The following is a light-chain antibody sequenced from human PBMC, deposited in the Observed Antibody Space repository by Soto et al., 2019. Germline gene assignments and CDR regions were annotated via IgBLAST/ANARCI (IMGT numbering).Light chain of an antibody. CDR3: LSADSSGNYEV. V-gene: IGLV3-25*02. J-gene: IGLJ2*01. Sequence: SFELRQVPSVSVSPGQTARITCSGDALPRQYAYWFQQKSGQAPVLVMSKDTERPPGIPERFSGAHSGTTVTLTISEVQAEDEAAYYCLSADSSGNYEVFGGGTKLTVL. CDR1: ALPRQY. CDR2: KDT.